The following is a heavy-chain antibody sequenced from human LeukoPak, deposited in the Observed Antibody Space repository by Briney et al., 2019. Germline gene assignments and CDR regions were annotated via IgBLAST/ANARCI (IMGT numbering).Heavy chain of an antibody. CDR2: IRYTGTT. D-gene: IGHD5/OR15-5a*01. J-gene: IGHJ5*02. V-gene: IGHV4-59*08. CDR1: GGSITNYY. Sequence: SETLSLTCTVSGGSITNYYWSWIRQPPGKGLEWICYIRYTGTTTYNPSLKSRVTISADTSKNEFSQKLTSVTAADPAVYYCARYYCVLALYNLPGFDPWGQGTLVTVSS. CDR3: ARYYCVLALYNLPGFDP.